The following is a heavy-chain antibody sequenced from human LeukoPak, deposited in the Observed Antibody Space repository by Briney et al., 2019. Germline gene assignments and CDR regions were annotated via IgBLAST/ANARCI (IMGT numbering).Heavy chain of an antibody. Sequence: GASVKVSCKASGYTFTDYYMYWVRQARGQGLEWMGWTNPNSGGTNYVQKFQGRVTMTRDTSISTAYMELSRLTSDDTAVYYCARKYYYDSSGYQGGPLLWGQGTLVTVSS. D-gene: IGHD3-22*01. J-gene: IGHJ4*02. CDR2: TNPNSGGT. CDR1: GYTFTDYY. V-gene: IGHV1-2*02. CDR3: ARKYYYDSSGYQGGPLL.